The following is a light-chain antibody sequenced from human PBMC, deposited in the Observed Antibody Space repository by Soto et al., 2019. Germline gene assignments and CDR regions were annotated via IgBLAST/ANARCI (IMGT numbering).Light chain of an antibody. J-gene: IGKJ5*01. CDR3: QQRSNWPLT. CDR1: QSVSSY. V-gene: IGKV3-11*01. CDR2: DAS. Sequence: IVLTQSPATLSLSPGDRATLSCRASQSVSSYLTWYQHKPGQAPRLLIYDASIWDIGIPARFSGSGSGTDFTLTISSLEPEDFAVYYCQQRSNWPLTFGQGTRLEIK.